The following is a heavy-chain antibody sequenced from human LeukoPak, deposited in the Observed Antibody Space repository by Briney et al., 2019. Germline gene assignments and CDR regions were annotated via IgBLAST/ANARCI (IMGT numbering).Heavy chain of an antibody. J-gene: IGHJ5*02. D-gene: IGHD2-15*01. CDR2: IIPIFGTA. Sequence: SVKVSCKASGGTFSSYAISWVRQAPGQGLEWMGRIIPIFGTANYAQKFQGRVTITTDESTSTAYMELSSLRSEDTAVYYCARDGYCSGGSCYSVSWGQRTLVTVSS. CDR3: ARDGYCSGGSCYSVS. V-gene: IGHV1-69*05. CDR1: GGTFSSYA.